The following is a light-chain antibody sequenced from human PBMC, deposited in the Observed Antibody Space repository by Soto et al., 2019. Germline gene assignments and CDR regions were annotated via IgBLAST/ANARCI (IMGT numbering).Light chain of an antibody. V-gene: IGLV2-14*01. CDR1: GSDVGGYNY. CDR3: CSYAHTSRV. CDR2: GVS. Sequence: QSVLTQPASVSGSPGQSIAISCTGSGSDVGGYNYVSWYQQHPGKAPKLIIYGVSHRPSGVSPRFSASRSAYTASLTISWLQAEDEADYYCCSYAHTSRVFGGGTQLTVL. J-gene: IGLJ3*02.